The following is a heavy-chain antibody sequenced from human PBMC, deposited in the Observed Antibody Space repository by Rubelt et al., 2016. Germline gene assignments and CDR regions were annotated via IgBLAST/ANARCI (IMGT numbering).Heavy chain of an antibody. CDR2: INTDGTSA. D-gene: IGHD4/OR15-4a*01. V-gene: IGHV3-74*01. J-gene: IGHJ4*02. Sequence: EVQLVESGGGLVQPGGSLRLSCAASGFTFSGYWMHWVRQAPGKGLVWVSHINTDGTSASYADSVKGRFTSSRDNTKNTVYLQMNSLRAEDTAVYYCARGNGAKFDHWGQGSLVTVSS. CDR1: GFTFSGYW. CDR3: ARGNGAKFDH.